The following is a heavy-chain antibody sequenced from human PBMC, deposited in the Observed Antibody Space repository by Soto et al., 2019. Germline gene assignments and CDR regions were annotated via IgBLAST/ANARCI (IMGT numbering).Heavy chain of an antibody. J-gene: IGHJ4*02. V-gene: IGHV4-39*01. Sequence: QVQLQESGPRLVKPSETLSLTCTVSGGSIRSSSYYWVWIRQPPGKGLEWLGSVFYNGNTYYSPPIKRRVTLSLETSHNQFSRRLYSVTAADAAIDHWARSPDWGPGTGWGQGIPVTVSS. CDR3: ARSPDWGPGTG. D-gene: IGHD3-10*01. CDR1: GGSIRSSSYY. CDR2: VFYNGNT.